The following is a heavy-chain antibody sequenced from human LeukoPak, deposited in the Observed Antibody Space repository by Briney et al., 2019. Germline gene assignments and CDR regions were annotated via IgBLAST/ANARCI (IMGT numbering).Heavy chain of an antibody. CDR2: IYYSGST. D-gene: IGHD1-14*01. CDR1: GGSISSYY. Sequence: SETLSLTCTVSGGSISSYYWSWIRQPPGKGLEWIGYIYYSGSTNYNPSLKSRVTISVDTSKNQFSLKLSSVTAADTAVYYCARETGGAFDIWGQGTMVTVSS. J-gene: IGHJ3*02. V-gene: IGHV4-59*01. CDR3: ARETGGAFDI.